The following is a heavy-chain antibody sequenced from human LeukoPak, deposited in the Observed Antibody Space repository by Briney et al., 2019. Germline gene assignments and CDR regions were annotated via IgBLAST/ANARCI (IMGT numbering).Heavy chain of an antibody. CDR3: ARDEVHDFWSGYYTRFDY. J-gene: IGHJ4*02. CDR2: IKQDGSEK. V-gene: IGHV3-7*01. Sequence: GGSLRLSCAASGFTFSSYWMSWVRRAPGKGLEWVANIKQDGSEKYYVDSVKGRFTISRDNAKNSLYLQMNSLRAEDTAVYYCARDEVHDFWSGYYTRFDYWGQGTLVTVSS. CDR1: GFTFSSYW. D-gene: IGHD3-3*01.